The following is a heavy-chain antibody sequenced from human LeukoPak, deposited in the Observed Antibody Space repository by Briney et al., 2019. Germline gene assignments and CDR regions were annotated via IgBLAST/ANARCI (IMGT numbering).Heavy chain of an antibody. CDR1: GYTFTGYY. D-gene: IGHD6-19*01. J-gene: IGHJ4*02. CDR3: ARAEWLVLRDDY. Sequence: ASVKVSCKASGYTFTGYYMPWVRQAPGQGLEWMGWINPNSGGTNYAQKFQGRVTTTRDTSISTAYMELSRLRSDDTAVYYCARAEWLVLRDDYWGQGTLVTVSS. CDR2: INPNSGGT. V-gene: IGHV1-2*02.